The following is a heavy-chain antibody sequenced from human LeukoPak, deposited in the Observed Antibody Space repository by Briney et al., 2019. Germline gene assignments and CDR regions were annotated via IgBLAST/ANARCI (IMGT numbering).Heavy chain of an antibody. CDR2: ISGSGGST. J-gene: IGHJ4*02. CDR1: GFTFSNYA. CDR3: TTGSAKMGATTGFEFDY. V-gene: IGHV3-23*01. D-gene: IGHD1-26*01. Sequence: GGSLILSCGASGFTFSNYAMSWVRQAPGKGLEWVSSISGSGGSTYYADSVKGRFTISRDNSKNTLYLQMNSLKTEDTAVYYCTTGSAKMGATTGFEFDYWGQGTLVTVSS.